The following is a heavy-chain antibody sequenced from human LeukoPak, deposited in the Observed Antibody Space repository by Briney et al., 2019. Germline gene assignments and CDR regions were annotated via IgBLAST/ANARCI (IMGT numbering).Heavy chain of an antibody. CDR2: ISSSSSSYI. J-gene: IGHJ4*02. CDR1: GFTFSSYS. D-gene: IGHD4-17*01. V-gene: IGHV3-21*01. CDR3: ASRSDYGDPHY. Sequence: PGGSLRLSCAASGFTFSSYSMNWVRQAPGKGLEWVSSISSSSSSYIYYADSVKGRFTISRDSAKNSLYLQMNSLRAEDTAVYYCASRSDYGDPHYWGQGTLVTVSS.